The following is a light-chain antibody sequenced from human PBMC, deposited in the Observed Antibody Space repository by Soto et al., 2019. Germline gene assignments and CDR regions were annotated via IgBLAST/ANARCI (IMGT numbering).Light chain of an antibody. CDR3: SSYTSTSTVV. CDR2: EVT. Sequence: QSVLTQPASVSGSLGQSITISCTGTSSDVGGYNYVSWYQQHPGKAPKVVIFEVTYRPSGVSSRFSGSKSGTTASLTVSGLQDEDEGDYYCSSYTSTSTVVFGGGTKLTVL. J-gene: IGLJ2*01. CDR1: SSDVGGYNY. V-gene: IGLV2-14*01.